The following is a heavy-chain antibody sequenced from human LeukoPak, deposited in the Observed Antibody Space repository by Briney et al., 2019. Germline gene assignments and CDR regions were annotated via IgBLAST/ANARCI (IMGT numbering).Heavy chain of an antibody. CDR1: GGTFSSYA. CDR3: ARVDYGAN. CDR2: IIPIFGTA. D-gene: IGHD4/OR15-4a*01. J-gene: IGHJ4*02. V-gene: IGHV1-69*05. Sequence: SSVKVSCKSSGGTFSSYAISWVRQAPGQGLEWMGGIIPIFGTANYAQKFQGGVTITTDEYTSTAYMELSSLRSEDAAVYYCARVDYGANWGQGTLVTVSS.